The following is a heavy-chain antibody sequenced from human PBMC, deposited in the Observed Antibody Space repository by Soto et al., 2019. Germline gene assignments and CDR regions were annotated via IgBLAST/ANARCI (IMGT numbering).Heavy chain of an antibody. J-gene: IGHJ4*01. Sequence: QVTLKESGPVLVKPTEALTLTCTVAGFSFKNVRMGLSWICQHPGKALEGLAHIFSNDEKPYNASLESRHSISKCQVVTSKSQVFLTMTNMDPVDTATYSCARLVPGYCSGASCYGNFDCWGHGTLVTVSS. CDR3: ARLVPGYCSGASCYGNFDC. V-gene: IGHV2-26*01. CDR2: IFSNDEK. CDR1: GFSFKNVRMG. D-gene: IGHD2-15*01.